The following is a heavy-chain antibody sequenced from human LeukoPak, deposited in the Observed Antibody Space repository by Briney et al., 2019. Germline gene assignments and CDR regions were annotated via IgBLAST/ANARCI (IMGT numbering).Heavy chain of an antibody. Sequence: GGSLRLPCAASGFTFDDYGMSWVRQAPGKGLEWVSGINWNGGSTGYADSVKGRFTISRDNAKNSLYLQMNSLRAEDTALYYCARSTLDYYYYYMDVWGKGTTVTVSS. CDR2: INWNGGST. V-gene: IGHV3-20*04. J-gene: IGHJ6*03. CDR1: GFTFDDYG. D-gene: IGHD2-2*01. CDR3: ARSTLDYYYYYMDV.